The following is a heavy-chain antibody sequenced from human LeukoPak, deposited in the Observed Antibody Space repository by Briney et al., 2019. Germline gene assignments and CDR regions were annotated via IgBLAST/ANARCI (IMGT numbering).Heavy chain of an antibody. D-gene: IGHD6-13*01. Sequence: PGGSLRLYCAASGFNVRCRYMSWVRPAPGKGLEWVSIISSAGTTYYADSVKGRFTISRDNSKNTVYLQVNSLRDEDTAVYYCARDLEAANTYYFDYWGQGTMVTVSS. CDR2: ISSAGTT. J-gene: IGHJ4*02. V-gene: IGHV3-66*01. CDR3: ARDLEAANTYYFDY. CDR1: GFNVRCRY.